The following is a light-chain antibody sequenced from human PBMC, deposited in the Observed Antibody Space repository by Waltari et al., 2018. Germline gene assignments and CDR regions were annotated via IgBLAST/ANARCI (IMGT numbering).Light chain of an antibody. CDR3: QHYVRLPVT. Sequence: EIVLTQSPGTLSLSPGERATLSCRASQSVGRSLAWYQQIPGQAPRLLIYGASSRATGIPDRFSGSGSGTDFSLTISRLEPEDFAVYFCQHYVRLPVTFGQGTKVEIK. CDR2: GAS. CDR1: QSVGRS. V-gene: IGKV3-20*01. J-gene: IGKJ1*01.